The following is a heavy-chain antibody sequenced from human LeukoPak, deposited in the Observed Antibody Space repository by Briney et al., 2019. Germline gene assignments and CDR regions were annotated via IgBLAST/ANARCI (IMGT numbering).Heavy chain of an antibody. CDR1: GFTFSSYA. J-gene: IGHJ5*02. Sequence: GGSLRLSCAASGFTFSSYAMSWVRQAPGRGLEWVSAISGSGGSTYYADSVKGRFTISRDNSKNTLYLQMNSLRAEDTAVYYCARGKQRNSRFLEWLSWLDPWGQGTLVTVSS. CDR3: ARGKQRNSRFLEWLSWLDP. V-gene: IGHV3-23*01. D-gene: IGHD3-3*01. CDR2: ISGSGGST.